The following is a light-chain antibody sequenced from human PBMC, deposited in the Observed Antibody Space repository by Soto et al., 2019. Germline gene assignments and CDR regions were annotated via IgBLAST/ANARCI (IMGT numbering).Light chain of an antibody. Sequence: EIVLIQSPATLSLSPGERATLSCRASQSVGSYLAWYQHKPGQAPRLLISDASNRATGIPARFSGSGSGTDFTLTISRLEPEDFAVYYCHQYDSWTFGQGTKVDIK. CDR2: DAS. CDR1: QSVGSY. V-gene: IGKV3-11*01. CDR3: HQYDSWT. J-gene: IGKJ1*01.